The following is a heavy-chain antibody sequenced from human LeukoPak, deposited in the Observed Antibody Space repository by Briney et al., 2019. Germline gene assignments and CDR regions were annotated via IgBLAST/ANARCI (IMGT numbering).Heavy chain of an antibody. CDR2: IRSKAYGGTT. V-gene: IGHV3-49*04. J-gene: IGHJ6*03. D-gene: IGHD2-2*01. CDR3: TRDHRFCSSTSCYDYYYMDV. CDR1: GFTFGVYA. Sequence: GRSLRLFCTASGFTFGVYAMSWARHAPGKGVEWVGFIRSKAYGGTTEYAASVKGRFTISRDDSKSIAYLQMNSLKTEDTAVYYCTRDHRFCSSTSCYDYYYMDVWGKGTTVTVSS.